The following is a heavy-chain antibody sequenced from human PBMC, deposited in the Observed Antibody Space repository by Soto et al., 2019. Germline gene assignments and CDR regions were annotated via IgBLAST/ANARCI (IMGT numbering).Heavy chain of an antibody. V-gene: IGHV3-30-3*01. CDR3: ARGEEGSKDY. CDR2: ISYDGSNK. Sequence: QVQLVESGGGVVQPGRSLRLSCAASGFTISSYAMHWVRQAPGKGLEWVAVISYDGSNKYYADSVKGRFTISRDNSKNTLYLQMNSLRAEDTAVYYCARGEEGSKDYWGQGTLVTVSS. J-gene: IGHJ4*02. CDR1: GFTISSYA. D-gene: IGHD3-10*01.